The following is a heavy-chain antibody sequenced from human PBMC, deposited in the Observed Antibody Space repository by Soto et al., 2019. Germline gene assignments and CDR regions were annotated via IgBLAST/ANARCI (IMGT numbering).Heavy chain of an antibody. Sequence: GSLRLSCAASGFTFSTYSMNWVRQAPGKGLEWISYITKSSRTIYYADSVKGRFTISRDNAKNSLHLQMNGLRAEDTAVYYCARDSSPYYDFWSGFYTYFDYWGQGALVTVSS. V-gene: IGHV3-48*04. CDR3: ARDSSPYYDFWSGFYTYFDY. D-gene: IGHD3-3*01. CDR2: ITKSSRTI. CDR1: GFTFSTYS. J-gene: IGHJ4*02.